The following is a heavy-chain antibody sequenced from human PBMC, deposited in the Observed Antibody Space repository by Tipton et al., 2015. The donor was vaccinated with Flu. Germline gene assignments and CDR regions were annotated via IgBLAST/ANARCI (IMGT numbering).Heavy chain of an antibody. CDR3: TKDPMIGPNYYFDL. CDR1: GFNFDGSA. D-gene: IGHD1-7*01. Sequence: SLRLSCAASGFNFDGSAMFWVRQAPGKGLEWVSGISWSGAHIGYADSVKGRFTISRDNAEKFVYLQMNSLRTEDTALYYCTKDPMIGPNYYFDLWGRGTLVTVSS. CDR2: ISWSGAHI. V-gene: IGHV3-9*01. J-gene: IGHJ2*01.